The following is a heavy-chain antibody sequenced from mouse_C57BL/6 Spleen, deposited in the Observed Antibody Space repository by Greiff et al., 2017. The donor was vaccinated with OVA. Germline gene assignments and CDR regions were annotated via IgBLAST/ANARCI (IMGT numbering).Heavy chain of an antibody. V-gene: IGHV5-2*01. CDR2: INSDGGST. D-gene: IGHD1-1*01. CDR3: ARQGTVVATGGYWYFDV. CDR1: EYEFPSHD. J-gene: IGHJ1*03. Sequence: EVQVVESGGGLVQPGESLKLSCESNEYEFPSHDMSWVRKTPEKRLELVAAINSDGGSTYYPDTMERRFIISRDNTKKTLYLQMSSLRSEDTALYYCARQGTVVATGGYWYFDVWGTGTTVTVSS.